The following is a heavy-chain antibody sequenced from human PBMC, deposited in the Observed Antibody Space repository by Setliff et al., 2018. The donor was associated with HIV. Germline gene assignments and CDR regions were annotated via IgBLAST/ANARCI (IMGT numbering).Heavy chain of an antibody. CDR1: GGSISSGGYY. Sequence: SETLSLTCTVSGGSISSGGYYWSWIRQHPGKGLEWIGYIYYSGSTYYNPSLKSRVTISVDTSKNQFSLKLSSVTAADTAVYYCARDQTSNGDFDYWGQGTLVTVSS. CDR2: IYYSGST. V-gene: IGHV4-31*03. D-gene: IGHD4-17*01. CDR3: ARDQTSNGDFDY. J-gene: IGHJ4*02.